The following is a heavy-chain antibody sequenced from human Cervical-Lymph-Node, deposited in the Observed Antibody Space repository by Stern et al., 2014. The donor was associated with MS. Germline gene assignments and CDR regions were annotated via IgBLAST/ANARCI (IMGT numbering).Heavy chain of an antibody. J-gene: IGHJ4*02. D-gene: IGHD1-1*01. V-gene: IGHV1-46*03. CDR1: GYTFTSNF. CDR2: INPDGGKT. Sequence: VQLVESGAEVMKPGASVKLSCKTSGYTFTSNFLHWVRQAPGQGLEWMAIINPDGGKTTYAQKFQGRVTLTRDTSTRTVYMQLSSLRSEDTAVYYCAREVETTGLKYFDYWGQGTLVTVSS. CDR3: AREVETTGLKYFDY.